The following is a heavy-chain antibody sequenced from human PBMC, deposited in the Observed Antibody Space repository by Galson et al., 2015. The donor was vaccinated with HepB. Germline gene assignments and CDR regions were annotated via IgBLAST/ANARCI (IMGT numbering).Heavy chain of an antibody. CDR1: GGTFSSYA. J-gene: IGHJ6*02. V-gene: IGHV1-46*01. D-gene: IGHD2-21*01. CDR2: INPSGGST. CDR3: ARQGGSYCGGDCYMLYGMDV. Sequence: SVKVSCKASGGTFSSYAISWVRQAPGQGLEWMGRINPSGGSTSYAQKFQGRVTMTRDTSTSTVYMELSSLRSEDTAVYYCARQGGSYCGGDCYMLYGMDVWGQGTTVTVSS.